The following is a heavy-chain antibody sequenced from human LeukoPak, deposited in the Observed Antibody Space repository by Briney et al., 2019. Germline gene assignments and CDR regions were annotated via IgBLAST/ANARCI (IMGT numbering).Heavy chain of an antibody. V-gene: IGHV4-59*01. J-gene: IGHJ4*02. D-gene: IGHD1-26*01. Sequence: SETLSLTCTVSGVSISSYYWSWLRQPPGKGLEWIGYIYYSGSTNYNPSLKSRVTISVDTSKNHFSLKLSSVTAADTAVYYCARGGSYYDCWGQGTLVTVSS. CDR1: GVSISSYY. CDR3: ARGGSYYDC. CDR2: IYYSGST.